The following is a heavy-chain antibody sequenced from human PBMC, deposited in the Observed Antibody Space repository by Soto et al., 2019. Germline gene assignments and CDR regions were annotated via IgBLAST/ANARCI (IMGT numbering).Heavy chain of an antibody. J-gene: IGHJ6*02. CDR1: GGSISSYY. Sequence: PSETLSLTCTVSGGSISSYYWSWIRQPPGKGLEWIGYIYYSGSTNYNPSLKGRVTISVDTSKNQFSLKLSSVTAADTAVYYCARSYYDFWSGYPHYYYYGMDVWGQGTTVTVS. CDR3: ARSYYDFWSGYPHYYYYGMDV. CDR2: IYYSGST. V-gene: IGHV4-59*01. D-gene: IGHD3-3*01.